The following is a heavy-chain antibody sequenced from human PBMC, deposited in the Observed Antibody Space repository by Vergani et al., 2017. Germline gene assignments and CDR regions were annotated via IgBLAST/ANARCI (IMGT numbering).Heavy chain of an antibody. D-gene: IGHD2-15*01. CDR3: AGHERSGAATLPLHGHFDY. CDR2: IYPGDSDT. J-gene: IGHJ4*02. CDR1: GYSFTSYW. V-gene: IGHV5-51*01. Sequence: EVQLVQSGAEVKKPGESLTISCKGSGYSFTSYWIGWVRQMPGKGLEWMGIIYPGDSDTRYSPSFQGQVTIPADKSISTAYLQWSSLKASDTAMYYCAGHERSGAATLPLHGHFDYWGQGTLVTVSS.